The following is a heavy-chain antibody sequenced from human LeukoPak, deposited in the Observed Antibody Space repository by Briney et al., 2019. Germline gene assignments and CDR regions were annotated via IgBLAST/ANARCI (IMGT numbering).Heavy chain of an antibody. Sequence: GGSLRLSCAASGFTVSSNYMSWVRQAPGKGLEWVSVIYSGGSTYYADSVKGRFTISRDNSKNTLYLQMNSLRAEDTAVYYCARHLGRSYNYDYWGQGTLVTVSS. V-gene: IGHV3-66*04. CDR1: GFTVSSNY. D-gene: IGHD5-24*01. J-gene: IGHJ4*02. CDR3: ARHLGRSYNYDY. CDR2: IYSGGST.